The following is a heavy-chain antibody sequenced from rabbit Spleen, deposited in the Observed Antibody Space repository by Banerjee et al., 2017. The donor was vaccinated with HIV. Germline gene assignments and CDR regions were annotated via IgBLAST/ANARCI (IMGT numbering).Heavy chain of an antibody. CDR1: GIDLMSIA. CDR3: ARSTYGYDDYADLYYAAMDL. V-gene: IGHV1S7*01. J-gene: IGHJ6*01. D-gene: IGHD6-1*01. CDR2: IYPVFGIT. Sequence: QELKESGGRLVTPGGSLTLSCKASGIDLMSIAMSWVRQAPGKGLEWIGDIYPVFGITNYANWVKGRFTISSDNAQNTVDLQMNSLTPADTATYFCARSTYGYDDYADLYYAAMDLWGQGTLVTVS.